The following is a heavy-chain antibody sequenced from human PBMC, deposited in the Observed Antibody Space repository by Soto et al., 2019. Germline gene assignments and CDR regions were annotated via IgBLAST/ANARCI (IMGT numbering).Heavy chain of an antibody. V-gene: IGHV1-2*02. CDR1: GYTFIDYY. J-gene: IGHJ4*02. D-gene: IGHD3-9*01. CDR3: ARPPGYISDWYYFDL. Sequence: ASVKISCKASGYTFIDYYMHWVRQAPGQGFEWMGRISPRSGGTNYAQKFQGRVTMTWDTSLNTAYMELSSLISEDTAVYYCARPPGYISDWYYFDLWGQGTLVTVSS. CDR2: ISPRSGGT.